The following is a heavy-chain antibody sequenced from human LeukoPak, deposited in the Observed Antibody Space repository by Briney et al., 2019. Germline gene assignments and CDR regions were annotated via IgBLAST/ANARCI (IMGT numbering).Heavy chain of an antibody. CDR3: TRGFDYGGHEGYYGMDV. D-gene: IGHD4-23*01. V-gene: IGHV2-70*11. CDR2: IDWDDDK. CDR1: GFSLSTSGVC. Sequence: SGPALVKPTQTLTLTCTFSGFSLSTSGVCVSWIRQPPGKALEWLARIDWDDDKYYSTSLKTRLTISKDTSKNHVVLTMTNMDPVDTATYYCTRGFDYGGHEGYYGMDVWGQGTTVTVSS. J-gene: IGHJ6*02.